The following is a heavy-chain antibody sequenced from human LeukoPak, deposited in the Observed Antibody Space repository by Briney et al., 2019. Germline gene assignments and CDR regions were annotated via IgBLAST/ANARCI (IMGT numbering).Heavy chain of an antibody. CDR2: ISSSSSYI. CDR3: AKDSGEGSGGAVGPFDY. J-gene: IGHJ4*02. D-gene: IGHD2-15*01. Sequence: GGSLRLSCAASGFTFSSYSMNWVRQAPGKGLEWVSSISSSSSYIYYADSVKGRFTISRDNAKNSLYLQMNSLRAEDTALYYCAKDSGEGSGGAVGPFDYWGQGTLVTVSS. CDR1: GFTFSSYS. V-gene: IGHV3-21*04.